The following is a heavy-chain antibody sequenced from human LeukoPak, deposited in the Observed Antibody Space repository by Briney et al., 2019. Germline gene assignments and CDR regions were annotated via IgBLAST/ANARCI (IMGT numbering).Heavy chain of an antibody. CDR2: IYPGDSDT. CDR1: GYIFTNYW. CDR3: ARQVTTSRFDP. D-gene: IGHD4-17*01. V-gene: IGHV5-51*01. Sequence: GESLKISCKGSGYIFTNYWIAWVRQMPGRGLEWMGIIYPGDSDTRYSPSFQGQVTISADKSISTAYLQWSSLKASDTAIYYCARQVTTSRFDPWGQGTLVTVSS. J-gene: IGHJ5*02.